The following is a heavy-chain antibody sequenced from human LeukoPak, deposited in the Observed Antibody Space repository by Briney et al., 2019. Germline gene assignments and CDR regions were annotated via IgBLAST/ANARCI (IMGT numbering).Heavy chain of an antibody. CDR1: GHAFTGYY. J-gene: IGHJ5*02. V-gene: IGHV1-2*02. Sequence: GASVKVSCKASGHAFTGYYMHWVRQAPGQGLEWMGWINPNSGGTNYAQKFQGRVTMTRDTSISTAYMELSRLRSDDTAVYYCARDRSGDIGGYDCWFDPWGQGTLVTVSS. CDR2: INPNSGGT. D-gene: IGHD5-12*01. CDR3: ARDRSGDIGGYDCWFDP.